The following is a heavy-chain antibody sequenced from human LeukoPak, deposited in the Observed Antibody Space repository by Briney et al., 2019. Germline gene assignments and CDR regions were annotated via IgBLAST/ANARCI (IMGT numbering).Heavy chain of an antibody. D-gene: IGHD3-10*01. V-gene: IGHV1-2*06. CDR2: INPNSGAT. CDR3: ARGLREGWFGELYY. CDR1: GYTFTGYY. J-gene: IGHJ4*02. Sequence: ASVKVSCKASGYTFTGYYMHWVGQAPGHGLEWMGRINPNSGATNYAQKFQGRVTMTRDTSISKAYVELSRLRSDDTAVYCCARGLREGWFGELYYWGQEKLVSVSS.